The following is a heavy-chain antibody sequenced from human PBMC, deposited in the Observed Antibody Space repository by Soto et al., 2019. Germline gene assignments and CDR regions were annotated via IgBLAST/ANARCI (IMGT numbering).Heavy chain of an antibody. CDR1: GASISSGGHS. V-gene: IGHV4-30-2*01. CDR3: ARLNGDPDS. J-gene: IGHJ4*02. CDR2: FSHTGGT. Sequence: SETLSLTCAVSGASISSGGHSWTWIRQPPGEGLEWIGYFSHTGGTYYNPSLKSRVIMSVDGSKNHLSLKLRSVTAADTAVYYCARLNGDPDSWGQGTLVTVSS. D-gene: IGHD7-27*01.